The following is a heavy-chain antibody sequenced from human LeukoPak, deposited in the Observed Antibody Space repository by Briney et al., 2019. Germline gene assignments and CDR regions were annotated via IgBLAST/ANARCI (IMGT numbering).Heavy chain of an antibody. J-gene: IGHJ4*02. CDR2: IKEDGSEK. CDR1: GFTFSTYW. Sequence: GGSLRLSCAASGFTFSTYWMSWVRQAPGKGLEWVANIKEDGSEKYYVDSVKGRFTISRDNAKNSLYLQMNSLRAEDTSVYYWAGGGFLYFPHWGKGPLVTVPS. D-gene: IGHD3-22*01. V-gene: IGHV3-7*04. CDR3: AGGGFLYFPH.